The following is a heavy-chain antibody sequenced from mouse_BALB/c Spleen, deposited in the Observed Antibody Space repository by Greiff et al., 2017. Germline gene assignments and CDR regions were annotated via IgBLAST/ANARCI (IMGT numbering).Heavy chain of an antibody. D-gene: IGHD1-1*01. J-gene: IGHJ1*01. CDR3: ARGGYYYGSSHWYFDV. Sequence: VQLKESGGDLVKPGGSLKLSCAASGFTFSSYGMSWVRQTPDKRLEWVATISSGGSYTYYPDSVKGRFTISRDNAKNTLYLQMSSLKSEDTAMYYCARGGYYYGSSHWYFDVWGAGTTVTVSS. CDR2: ISSGGSYT. CDR1: GFTFSSYG. V-gene: IGHV5-6*01.